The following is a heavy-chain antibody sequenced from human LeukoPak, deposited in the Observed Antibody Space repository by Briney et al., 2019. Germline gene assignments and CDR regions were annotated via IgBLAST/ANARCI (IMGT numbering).Heavy chain of an antibody. CDR2: INHSGST. CDR3: ARYGLAAPGSRGMDV. V-gene: IGHV4-34*01. D-gene: IGHD6-6*01. Sequence: SETLSLTCAVYGGSFSGCYWSWIRQPPGKGLEWIGEINHSGSTNYNPSLKSRVTISVVTSKNQFSLKLSSVTAADTAVYYCARYGLAAPGSRGMDVWGQGTTVTVSS. J-gene: IGHJ6*02. CDR1: GGSFSGCY.